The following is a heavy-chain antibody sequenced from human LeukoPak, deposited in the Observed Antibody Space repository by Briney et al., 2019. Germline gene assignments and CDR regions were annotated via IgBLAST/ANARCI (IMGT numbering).Heavy chain of an antibody. CDR2: IYSGGST. Sequence: GGSLRLSCAASGFTVSSYYMSWVRQAPGKGLEWVSVIYSGGSTYYADSVKGRFTISRDNSKNTLYLEMNSLRAEDTAIYYCAKMKGHPLPKCYMDVWGQGTTVTVSS. CDR1: GFTVSSYY. CDR3: AKMKGHPLPKCYMDV. D-gene: IGHD2-15*01. J-gene: IGHJ6*01. V-gene: IGHV3-53*01.